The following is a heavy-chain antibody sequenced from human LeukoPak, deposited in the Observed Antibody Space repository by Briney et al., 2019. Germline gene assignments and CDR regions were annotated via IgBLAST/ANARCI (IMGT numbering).Heavy chain of an antibody. D-gene: IGHD3-3*02. J-gene: IGHJ6*03. Sequence: SVKVSCKASGGTFSSYAISWVRQAPGQGLEWMGGIIPIFGTANYAQKFQGRVTITTDESTSTAFMELSSLRSEDTAVYYCARNPSTSIRYYYYYMDVWGKGTTVTVSS. CDR2: IIPIFGTA. CDR3: ARNPSTSIRYYYYYMDV. V-gene: IGHV1-69*05. CDR1: GGTFSSYA.